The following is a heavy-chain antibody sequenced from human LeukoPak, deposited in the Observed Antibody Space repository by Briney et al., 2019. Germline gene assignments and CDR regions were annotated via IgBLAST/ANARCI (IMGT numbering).Heavy chain of an antibody. CDR1: GGSTSRSGSY. Sequence: SETLSLTSTLSGGSTSRSGSYWGWIRQPPGKGLGWNGSIDVSGRTSYNPYCESRVIMSLDTSRTQCSLKLSSVTAADTVVYYCARRSSSSGYFYYSGEGTLVTVSS. D-gene: IGHD6-6*01. V-gene: IGHV4-39*07. J-gene: IGHJ4*02. CDR3: ARRSSSSGYFYY. CDR2: IDVSGRT.